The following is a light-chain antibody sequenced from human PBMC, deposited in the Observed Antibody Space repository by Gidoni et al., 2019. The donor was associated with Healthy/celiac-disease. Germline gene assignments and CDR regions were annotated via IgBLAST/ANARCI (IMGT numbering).Light chain of an antibody. Sequence: VLTQSPGTLSLSPGERATLSCRASPSVSRSYLAWYQQKPGQAPRLLIYGASSRATGIPDRFSGSGSGTDFTLTISRLEPEDFAVYYCQQYGSSPGAFGQGTKVEIK. CDR3: QQYGSSPGA. V-gene: IGKV3-20*01. CDR2: GAS. J-gene: IGKJ1*01. CDR1: PSVSRSY.